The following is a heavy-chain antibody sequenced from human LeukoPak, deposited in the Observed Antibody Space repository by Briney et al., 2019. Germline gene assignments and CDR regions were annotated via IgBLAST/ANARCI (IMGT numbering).Heavy chain of an antibody. CDR1: GFTFTYYA. CDR2: ISGSGGST. D-gene: IGHD6-19*01. V-gene: IGHV3-23*01. J-gene: IGHJ4*02. Sequence: GGSLRLSCAASGFTFTYYAMSWVRQAPGKGLEWVSTISGSGGSTYYADYVKGRFTISRDNSKNTLYLQMNSLRAEDTAVYYCAKLSGPYSSSYYFDYWGQGTLVTVSS. CDR3: AKLSGPYSSSYYFDY.